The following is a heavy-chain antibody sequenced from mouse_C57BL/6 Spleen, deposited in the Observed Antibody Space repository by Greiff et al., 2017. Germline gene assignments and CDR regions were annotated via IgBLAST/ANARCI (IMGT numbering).Heavy chain of an antibody. V-gene: IGHV1-80*01. D-gene: IGHD2-3*01. J-gene: IGHJ2*01. CDR3: ARRDGYQYYFDY. Sequence: QVQLKESGAELVKPGASVKISCKASGYAFSSYWMNWVKQRPGKGLEWIGQIYPGDGDTNYNGKFKGKATLTADKSSSTAYMQLSSLTSEDSAVYFCARRDGYQYYFDYWGQGTTLTVSS. CDR2: IYPGDGDT. CDR1: GYAFSSYW.